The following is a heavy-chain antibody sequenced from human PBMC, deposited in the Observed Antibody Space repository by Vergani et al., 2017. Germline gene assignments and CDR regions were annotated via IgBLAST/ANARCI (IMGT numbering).Heavy chain of an antibody. CDR3: ARTVDVVVTAMFDY. V-gene: IGHV4-31*03. J-gene: IGHJ4*02. CDR1: GGSISSGGYY. Sequence: QLQLQESGPGLVKPSETLSLTCTVSGGSISSGGYYWSWIRQHPGKGLEWIGYIYYSWSTYYNPSLKSRVTISVDTSKNQFSLKLSSVTAADTAVYYCARTVDVVVTAMFDYWGQGTLVTVSS. D-gene: IGHD2-21*02. CDR2: IYYSWST.